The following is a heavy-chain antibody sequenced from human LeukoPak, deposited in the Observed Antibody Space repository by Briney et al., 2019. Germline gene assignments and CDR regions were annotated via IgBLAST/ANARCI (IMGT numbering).Heavy chain of an antibody. CDR3: ARELLGVDYGDYACMDV. J-gene: IGHJ6*03. D-gene: IGHD4-17*01. CDR2: ISAYNGNT. V-gene: IGHV1-18*01. CDR1: GYTFTSYG. Sequence: ASVKVSCKASGYTFTSYGISWVRQAPGQGLEWMGWISAYNGNTNYAQKLQGRVTMTTDTSTSTAYMELRSLRSDDTAVYYCARELLGVDYGDYACMDVWGKGTTVTVSS.